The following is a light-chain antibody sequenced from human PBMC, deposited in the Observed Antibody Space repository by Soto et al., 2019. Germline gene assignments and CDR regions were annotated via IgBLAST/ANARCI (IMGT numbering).Light chain of an antibody. Sequence: QSALTQPPSASGSPGQSVTISCTGTSSDVGGYNYVSWYQQHPGKAPKLMIYEVSKWPSGVPDRFSGSKSGNTASLTVSGLQAEDEADYYCSSYAGSNNPLFGGGTKVTVL. J-gene: IGLJ2*01. CDR3: SSYAGSNNPL. V-gene: IGLV2-8*01. CDR2: EVS. CDR1: SSDVGGYNY.